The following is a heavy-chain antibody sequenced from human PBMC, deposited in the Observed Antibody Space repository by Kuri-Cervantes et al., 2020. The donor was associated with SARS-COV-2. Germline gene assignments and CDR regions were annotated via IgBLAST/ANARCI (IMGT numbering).Heavy chain of an antibody. J-gene: IGHJ4*02. CDR3: ARGSIFSDTGGWYFDY. CDR1: GYTFTGYY. V-gene: IGHV1-2*02. Sequence: ASVKVSCKASGYTFTGYYMHWVRQAPGQGLEWMGWINPNSGGTNYAQKFQGRVTMTRDTSTSTAYMELSRLRSDDTAVYYCARGSIFSDTGGWYFDYWGQGTLVTVSS. D-gene: IGHD3-10*01. CDR2: INPNSGGT.